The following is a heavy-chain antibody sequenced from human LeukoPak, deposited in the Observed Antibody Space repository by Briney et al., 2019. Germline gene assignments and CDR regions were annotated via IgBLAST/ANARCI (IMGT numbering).Heavy chain of an antibody. Sequence: SVKVSCKASGGTFSSYAISWVRQAPGQGLEWMGGITPLFGTGKYAQKFQGRVTITADESASTAYMVLSSLRSEDTAVYYCARGDYGSGKRWYFDLWGRGTLVTVSS. CDR2: ITPLFGTG. D-gene: IGHD3-10*01. CDR1: GGTFSSYA. CDR3: ARGDYGSGKRWYFDL. V-gene: IGHV1-69*01. J-gene: IGHJ2*01.